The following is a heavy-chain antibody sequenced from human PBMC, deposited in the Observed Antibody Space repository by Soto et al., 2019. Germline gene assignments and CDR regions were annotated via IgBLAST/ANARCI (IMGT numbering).Heavy chain of an antibody. CDR1: GYSISSGYY. J-gene: IGHJ4*02. CDR2: IYHSGST. CDR3: ARTYCGGDCYYFDY. D-gene: IGHD2-21*02. Sequence: PSETLSLTCAVSGYSISSGYYWGWIRQPPGKGLEWIGSIYHSGSTYYNPSLKSRVTISVDTSKNQFSLKLSSVTAADTAVYYCARTYCGGDCYYFDYWGQGTLVTVSS. V-gene: IGHV4-38-2*01.